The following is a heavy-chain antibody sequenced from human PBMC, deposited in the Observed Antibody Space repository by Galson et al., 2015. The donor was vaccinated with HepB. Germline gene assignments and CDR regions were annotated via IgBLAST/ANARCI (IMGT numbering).Heavy chain of an antibody. V-gene: IGHV2-5*02. CDR3: TRLWFGVFDY. J-gene: IGHJ4*02. CDR1: GFSVITSGVG. Sequence: PALVKPTPTLTLTCTFSGFSVITSGVGVGWVRQPPGKALEWLALIYWDDDKRYSPSLKTRLTITKDTSKNQVVLTMTTVDPVDTATYYCTRLWFGVFDYWGQGTLVTVSS. CDR2: IYWDDDK. D-gene: IGHD3-10*01.